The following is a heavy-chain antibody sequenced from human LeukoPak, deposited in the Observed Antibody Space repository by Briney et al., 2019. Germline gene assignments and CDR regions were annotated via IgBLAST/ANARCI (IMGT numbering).Heavy chain of an antibody. CDR2: INTNSGGT. CDR1: GYTFTGYY. V-gene: IGHV1-2*02. CDR3: ARDAIVRDYSNSDY. J-gene: IGHJ4*02. D-gene: IGHD4-11*01. Sequence: ASVKVSFKASGYTFTGYYIHWVRQAPGQGGEWMGWINTNSGGTNYTQKFQGRVTITREKTSRKAYMERSRQTYNDTAVYYCARDAIVRDYSNSDYWGQGTLVTVSS.